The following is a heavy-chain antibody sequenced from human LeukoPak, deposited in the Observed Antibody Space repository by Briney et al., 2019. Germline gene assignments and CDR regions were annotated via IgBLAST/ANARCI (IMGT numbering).Heavy chain of an antibody. CDR3: AKELGIAARRSYAFDI. Sequence: GGSLRLSCAASGFTFSSYSMNWVRQAPGKGLEWVSSISSSSSYIYYADSVKGRFTISRDNAKNSLYLQMNSLRAEDTAVYYCAKELGIAARRSYAFDIWGQGTMVTVSS. CDR2: ISSSSSYI. J-gene: IGHJ3*02. V-gene: IGHV3-21*04. CDR1: GFTFSSYS. D-gene: IGHD6-6*01.